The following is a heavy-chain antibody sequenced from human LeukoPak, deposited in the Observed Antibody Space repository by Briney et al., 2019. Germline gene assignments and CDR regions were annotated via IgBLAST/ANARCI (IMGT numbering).Heavy chain of an antibody. V-gene: IGHV3-30*03. D-gene: IGHD2-21*01. J-gene: IGHJ4*02. CDR3: GRDSVGGGKDCFDC. CDR2: ISYDGNIK. Sequence: GGSLRLSCAASGFTFTSYNFHWVRQAPGKGLQWVGFISYDGNIKYEDSVKGRFTISRDNSKNTLYLQMNSLRAEDTAMYYCGRDSVGGGKDCFDCWGQGTLVTVSS. CDR1: GFTFTSYN.